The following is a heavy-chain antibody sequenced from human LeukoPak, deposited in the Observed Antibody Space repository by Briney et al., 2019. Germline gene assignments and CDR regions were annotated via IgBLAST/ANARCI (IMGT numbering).Heavy chain of an antibody. CDR3: VRSGWELLTT. Sequence: SETLSLTCNVSGASFESHYWTWIRQTPDKRLEWIGYYFDTGSTDFNPSLKSRVAMSVDRSKNQFFLRLKSVTAADTAFYCCVRSGWELLTTWGPGTLVTVSS. V-gene: IGHV4-59*11. J-gene: IGHJ4*02. CDR2: YFDTGST. D-gene: IGHD4-23*01. CDR1: GASFESHY.